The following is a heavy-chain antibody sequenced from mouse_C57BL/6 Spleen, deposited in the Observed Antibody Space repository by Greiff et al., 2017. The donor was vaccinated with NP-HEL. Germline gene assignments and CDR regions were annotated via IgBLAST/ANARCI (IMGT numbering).Heavy chain of an antibody. V-gene: IGHV5-17*01. D-gene: IGHD1-1*01. J-gene: IGHJ1*03. CDR3: AHYFGSSLYWYFDV. CDR1: GFTFSDYG. CDR2: ISSGSSTI. Sequence: EVQVVESGGGLVKPGGSLKLSCAASGFTFSDYGMHWVRQAPEKGLEWVAYISSGSSTIYYADTVKGRFTISRDNAKNTLFLQMTSLRSEDTAMYYCAHYFGSSLYWYFDVWGTGTTVTVSS.